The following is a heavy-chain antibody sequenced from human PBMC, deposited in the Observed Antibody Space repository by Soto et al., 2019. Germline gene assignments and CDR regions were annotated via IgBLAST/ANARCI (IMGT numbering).Heavy chain of an antibody. D-gene: IGHD2-15*01. CDR1: GFSFSTNV. CDR3: VLDVIPAAPAYFDY. CDR2: MSPSGAEK. Sequence: IQLVESGGDVVQPGTSLRLSCAASGFSFSTNVLHWVRQAPGKGLEWVAVMSPSGAEKYYTDSVKGRFTIYRDNYKNTLSLDMNSLTSDDTAVYYCVLDVIPAAPAYFDYWGQGTLVTVSS. J-gene: IGHJ4*02. V-gene: IGHV3-30-3*01.